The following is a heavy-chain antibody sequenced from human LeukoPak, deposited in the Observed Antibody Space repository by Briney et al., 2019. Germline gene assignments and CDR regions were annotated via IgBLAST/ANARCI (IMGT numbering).Heavy chain of an antibody. V-gene: IGHV4-4*07. CDR1: GGSISSYY. J-gene: IGHJ4*02. CDR2: TYTSGST. D-gene: IGHD4-17*01. CDR3: ARDFLDGDLYYFDY. Sequence: PSETLSLTCTVSGGSISSYYWSWIRQPAGKGLEWIGRTYTSGSTNYNPSLKSRVTMSVDTSKNQFSLKLSSVTAADTAVYYCARDFLDGDLYYFDYWGQGTLVAVSS.